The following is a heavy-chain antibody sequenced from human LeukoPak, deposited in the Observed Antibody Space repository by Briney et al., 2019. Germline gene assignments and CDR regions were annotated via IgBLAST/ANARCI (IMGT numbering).Heavy chain of an antibody. Sequence: PSETLSLTCTVSGGSTRSSSYYWGWIRQPPGKDLEWIGSNSYSGTTYYNPSLESRVIISVDTSKNQFSLKLSSMTAADTAVYYCARVGYCGGDCYPEGTYYFDCWGQGTLVTVSS. CDR3: ARVGYCGGDCYPEGTYYFDC. V-gene: IGHV4-39*01. CDR1: GGSTRSSSYY. J-gene: IGHJ4*02. CDR2: NSYSGTT. D-gene: IGHD2-21*02.